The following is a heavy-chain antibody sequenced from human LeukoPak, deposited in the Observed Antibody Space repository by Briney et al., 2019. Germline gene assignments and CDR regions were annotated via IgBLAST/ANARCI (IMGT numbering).Heavy chain of an antibody. CDR2: ITPILGIA. CDR3: ARSKQLVGRMGLDWLFDY. CDR1: GGTFSSYT. V-gene: IGHV1-69*02. D-gene: IGHD6-6*01. J-gene: IGHJ4*02. Sequence: SVKVSCKASGGTFSSYTISWVRQAPGQGPEWMGRITPILGIANYAQKFQGRVTITADKSTSTAYMELSSLRSEDTAVYYCARSKQLVGRMGLDWLFDYWGQGTLVTVSS.